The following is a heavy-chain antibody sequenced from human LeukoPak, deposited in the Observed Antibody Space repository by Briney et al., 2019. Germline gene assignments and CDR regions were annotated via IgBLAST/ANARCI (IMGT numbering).Heavy chain of an antibody. CDR2: FDPEDDAR. CDR3: ATDWGGGSAYFYDAFDF. D-gene: IGHD2/OR15-2a*01. CDR1: GFTFINYA. Sequence: ASVNVSCKASGFTFINYAFSWVRQAPGKGLEWMGSFDPEDDARIYAQKFEGRVTMTEDTSTDTAYMELSSLRSEDTAVYYCATDWGGGSAYFYDAFDFWGQGTMVTVSS. V-gene: IGHV1-24*01. J-gene: IGHJ3*01.